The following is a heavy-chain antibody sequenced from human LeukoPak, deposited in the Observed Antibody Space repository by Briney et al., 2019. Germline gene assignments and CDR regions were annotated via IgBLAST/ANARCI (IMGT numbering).Heavy chain of an antibody. J-gene: IGHJ5*02. D-gene: IGHD3-3*01. Sequence: SETLSLTCVVSGVSISSSNWWSWVRQPPGKGLEWIGEIYHSENTNYNPSLKSRVTISVDTSKNQFSLKLSSVTAADTAVYYCARAHYDFWSGYYPENWFDPWGQGTLVTVSS. CDR2: IYHSENT. CDR3: ARAHYDFWSGYYPENWFDP. V-gene: IGHV4-4*02. CDR1: GVSISSSNW.